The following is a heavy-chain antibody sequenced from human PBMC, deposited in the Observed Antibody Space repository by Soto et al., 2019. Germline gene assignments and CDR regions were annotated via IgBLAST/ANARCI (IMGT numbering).Heavy chain of an antibody. J-gene: IGHJ4*02. D-gene: IGHD2-2*01. Sequence: GGSLRLSCAASGFTFSSYWMSWVRQAPGKGLEWVANIKQDGSEKYYVDSVKGRFTISRDNSKNTLYLQMNSLRAEDTAVYYCAKAKSSYCSSTSCYGPYFDYWGQGTLVTVSS. CDR1: GFTFSSYW. CDR2: IKQDGSEK. CDR3: AKAKSSYCSSTSCYGPYFDY. V-gene: IGHV3-7*01.